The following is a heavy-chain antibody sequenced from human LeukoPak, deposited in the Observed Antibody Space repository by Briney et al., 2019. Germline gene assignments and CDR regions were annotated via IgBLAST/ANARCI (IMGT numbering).Heavy chain of an antibody. CDR3: AKDPLLEYSSGWYPSWFDP. Sequence: PGGSLRLSCAASGFTFSSYAMSWGRQAPGKGLEWVSAISGSGGSTYYADSVKGRFTISRDNSKNTLYLQMNSLRAEDTAVYYCAKDPLLEYSSGWYPSWFDPWGQGTLVTVSS. V-gene: IGHV3-23*01. J-gene: IGHJ5*02. CDR1: GFTFSSYA. D-gene: IGHD6-19*01. CDR2: ISGSGGST.